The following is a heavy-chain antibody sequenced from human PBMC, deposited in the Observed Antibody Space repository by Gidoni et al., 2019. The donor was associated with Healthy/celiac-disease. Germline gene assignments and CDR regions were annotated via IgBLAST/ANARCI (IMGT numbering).Heavy chain of an antibody. CDR2: INPSDGST. D-gene: IGHD2-21*02. V-gene: IGHV1-46*01. CDR3: ARDSGGGDGWWYFDL. CDR1: GYTFTSYY. Sequence: QVQLVQSGAEVKKPGASVKVSCKASGYTFTSYYMHWVRQAPGQGLEWMGIINPSDGSTSYAQKFQGRVTMTRDTSTSTVYMELSSLRSEDTAVYYCARDSGGGDGWWYFDLWGRGTLVTVSS. J-gene: IGHJ2*01.